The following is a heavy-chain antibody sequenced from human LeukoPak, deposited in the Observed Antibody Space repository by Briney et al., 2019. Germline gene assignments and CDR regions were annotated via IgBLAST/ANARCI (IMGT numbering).Heavy chain of an antibody. V-gene: IGHV1-2*02. D-gene: IGHD3-16*01. CDR1: GYTFIGYY. CDR2: INPDNGDT. Sequence: GASVKVSCKASGYTFIGYYIHWVRQAPGQGLEWMGWINPDNGDTNYAQNFQGRVTMTRDTSITTAYMELNRLRSDDTAVYYCARAYTSPNGPYWGQGILVTVSS. CDR3: ARAYTSPNGPY. J-gene: IGHJ4*02.